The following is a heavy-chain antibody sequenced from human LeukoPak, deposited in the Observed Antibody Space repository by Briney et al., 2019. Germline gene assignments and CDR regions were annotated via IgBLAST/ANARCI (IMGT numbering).Heavy chain of an antibody. CDR2: TNHSGST. J-gene: IGHJ5*02. CDR1: GGSFSSYY. V-gene: IGHV4-34*01. CDR3: ARATYCSSTSCPGGWFDP. Sequence: PSETLSLTCAVYGGSFSSYYWSWIRQPPGKGLEWIGETNHSGSTNYNPSLKSRVTISVDTSKNQFSLKLSSVTAADTAVYYCARATYCSSTSCPGGWFDPWGQGTLVTVSS. D-gene: IGHD2-2*01.